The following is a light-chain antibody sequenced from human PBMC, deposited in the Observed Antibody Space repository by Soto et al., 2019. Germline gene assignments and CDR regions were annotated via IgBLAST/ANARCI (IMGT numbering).Light chain of an antibody. CDR2: DVS. J-gene: IGLJ2*01. CDR3: SSYTSSSTEVV. V-gene: IGLV2-14*01. Sequence: QSVLTQPASVSGSPGQSITICCTGTSSDVGGYNYVSWYQQHPGKAPKLMIYDVSNRPSGVSNRFSGSKSGNTASLTISGLQAEDEADYYCSSYTSSSTEVVFGGGTQLTVL. CDR1: SSDVGGYNY.